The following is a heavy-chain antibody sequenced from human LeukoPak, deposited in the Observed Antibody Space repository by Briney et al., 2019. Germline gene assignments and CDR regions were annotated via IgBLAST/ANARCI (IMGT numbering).Heavy chain of an antibody. V-gene: IGHV3-15*07. CDR2: IKSKTDGGTT. CDR3: TTQSYYYDSSGYSNPFDY. J-gene: IGHJ4*02. D-gene: IGHD3-22*01. CDR1: GFTFSNAW. Sequence: GGSLRLSCAASGFTFSNAWMNWVRQAPGKGLEWVGRIKSKTDGGTTDYAAPVKGRFTISRDDSENTLYLQMNSLKTEDTAVYYCTTQSYYYDSSGYSNPFDYWGQGTLVTVSS.